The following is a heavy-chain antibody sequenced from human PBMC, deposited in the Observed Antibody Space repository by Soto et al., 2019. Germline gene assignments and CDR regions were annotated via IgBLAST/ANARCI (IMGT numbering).Heavy chain of an antibody. V-gene: IGHV4-61*01. Sequence: QVQLQESGPGLVKPSETLSLTCTVPGGSVSIGTYYWSWIRQPPGKGLERIGFIHYSGSTNYNPSLKGRVTMSVDTSKNQFSLKLTSVNTADTAIYYCTRGGDPYKTGHWGQGTLVTVSS. CDR1: GGSVSIGTYY. J-gene: IGHJ4*02. CDR2: IHYSGST. CDR3: TRGGDPYKTGH. D-gene: IGHD2-21*01.